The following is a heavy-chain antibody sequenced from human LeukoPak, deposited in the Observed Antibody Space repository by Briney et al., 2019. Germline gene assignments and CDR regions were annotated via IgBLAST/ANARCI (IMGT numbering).Heavy chain of an antibody. CDR3: AREEYQNYYGMDV. D-gene: IGHD6-6*01. Sequence: PGGSLRLSCAASGFTFSSYSMNWVRQAPGKGLEWVAVISYDGSNKYYADSVKGRFTISRDNSKNTLYLQMNSLRAEDTAVYYCAREEYQNYYGMDVWGQGTTVTVSS. CDR1: GFTFSSYS. CDR2: ISYDGSNK. V-gene: IGHV3-30*03. J-gene: IGHJ6*02.